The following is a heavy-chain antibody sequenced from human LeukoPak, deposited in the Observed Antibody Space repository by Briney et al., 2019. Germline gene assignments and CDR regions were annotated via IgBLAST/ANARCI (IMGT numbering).Heavy chain of an antibody. J-gene: IGHJ4*02. CDR1: GFTFSSYG. Sequence: PGGSLRLSCAASGFTFSSYGMHWVRQAPGKGLEWVAFIRYDGSNKYYADSVKGRFTISRDNSKNTLYLQMNSLRAEDTAVYYCARDYDSSGYSIDYWGQGTLVTVSS. CDR2: IRYDGSNK. CDR3: ARDYDSSGYSIDY. V-gene: IGHV3-30*02. D-gene: IGHD3-22*01.